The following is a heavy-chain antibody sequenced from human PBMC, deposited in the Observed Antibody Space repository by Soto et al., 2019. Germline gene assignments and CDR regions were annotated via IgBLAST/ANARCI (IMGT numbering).Heavy chain of an antibody. D-gene: IGHD3-16*01. CDR2: MSYDGSNK. J-gene: IGHJ4*02. Sequence: QVQLVESGGGVVQPGRSLRLSCAASGFTFSSYAMHWVRRAPGKGLEWMAVMSYDGSNKYYADSVKGRFTISRDNSKNTLYLQMNSLRPEVTALYCCARDGGAYWGQGTLVIVSS. CDR3: ARDGGAY. V-gene: IGHV3-30-3*01. CDR1: GFTFSSYA.